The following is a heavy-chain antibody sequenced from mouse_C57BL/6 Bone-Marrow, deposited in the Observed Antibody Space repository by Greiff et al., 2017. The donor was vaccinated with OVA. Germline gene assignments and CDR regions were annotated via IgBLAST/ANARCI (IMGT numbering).Heavy chain of an antibody. CDR2: IDPNSGGT. CDR1: NCSSYW. CDR3: ARGDWDRYFDV. J-gene: IGHJ1*03. D-gene: IGHD4-1*01. Sequence: NCSSYWMHWVKQRPGRGLEWIGRIDPNSGGTKYNEKFKSKATLTVDKPSSTAYMQLSSLTSEDSAVYYCARGDWDRYFDVWGTGTTVTVSS. V-gene: IGHV1-72*01.